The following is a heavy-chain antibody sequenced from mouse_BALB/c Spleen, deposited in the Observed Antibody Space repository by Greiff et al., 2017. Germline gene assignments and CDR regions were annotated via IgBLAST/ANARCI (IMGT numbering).Heavy chain of an antibody. D-gene: IGHD1-1*01. V-gene: IGHV1S29*02. CDR1: GYSFTGYY. CDR3: ARGGITTGSFDG. J-gene: IGHJ2*01. Sequence: VQLQQSGPELVKTGASVKISCKASGYSFTGYYMHWVKQSHGKSLEWIGYISCYNGGTGYNQKFKSKATLTVDNSSSTAYMELRSLTSEDSAVYYCARGGITTGSFDGWGQGTTLTVSS. CDR2: ISCYNGGT.